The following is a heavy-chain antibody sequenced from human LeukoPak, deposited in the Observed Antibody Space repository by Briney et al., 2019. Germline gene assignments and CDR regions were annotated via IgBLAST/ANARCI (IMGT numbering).Heavy chain of an antibody. CDR2: IWYDGSNK. V-gene: IGHV3-33*01. CDR3: ARDSGTVTSLDY. CDR1: GFTFSSYG. Sequence: GGSLRLSCAASGFTFSSYGMHWVRQAPGKGLEWVAVIWYDGSNKYYADSVKGRFTISRDNSKNTLYLQMNSLRAEDTAVYYCARDSGTVTSLDYWGQGTLVTVSS. J-gene: IGHJ4*02. D-gene: IGHD4-17*01.